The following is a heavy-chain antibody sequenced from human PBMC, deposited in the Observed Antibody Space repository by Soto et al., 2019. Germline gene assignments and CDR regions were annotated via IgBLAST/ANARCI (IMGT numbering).Heavy chain of an antibody. CDR3: AKSGSHSYFDY. CDR2: ISASGGNT. CDR1: ALTFGSYA. V-gene: IGHV3-23*01. Sequence: PGGSLRLSCAAFALTFGSYAMSWVRQAPGKGLGWVSSISASGGNTYYTDSVKGRFTISRGNSKNTLYLQMNSLRAEDTAVYYCAKSGSHSYFDYWGQGTLVTVSS. J-gene: IGHJ4*02. D-gene: IGHD3-10*01.